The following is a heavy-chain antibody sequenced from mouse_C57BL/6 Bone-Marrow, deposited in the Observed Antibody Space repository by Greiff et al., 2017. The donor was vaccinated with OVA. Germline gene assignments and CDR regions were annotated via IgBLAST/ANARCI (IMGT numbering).Heavy chain of an antibody. J-gene: IGHJ3*01. Sequence: EVKVVESGGGLVKPGGSLKLSCAASGFTFSSYAMSWVRQTPEKRLEWVATISDGGSYTYYPDNVKGRFTISRDNAENNLYLQMSHLKSEDTAMYYCARVYYYGSSLAYWGQGTLVTVSA. CDR1: GFTFSSYA. D-gene: IGHD1-1*01. CDR3: ARVYYYGSSLAY. CDR2: ISDGGSYT. V-gene: IGHV5-4*03.